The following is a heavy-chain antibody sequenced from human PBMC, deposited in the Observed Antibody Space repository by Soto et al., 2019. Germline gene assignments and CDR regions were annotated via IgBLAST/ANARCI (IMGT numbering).Heavy chain of an antibody. CDR3: VSDYGTEGYFDY. D-gene: IGHD4-17*01. J-gene: IGHJ4*02. Sequence: ASLKVSCKASVYTFAGYYMHWVRQSPVQGLEWMVWINPNSGGTNYAQKFQGRVTMTRDTSISTAYMELSRLRSDDTAVYYCVSDYGTEGYFDYWGQGTLVNVSS. V-gene: IGHV1-2*02. CDR1: VYTFAGYY. CDR2: INPNSGGT.